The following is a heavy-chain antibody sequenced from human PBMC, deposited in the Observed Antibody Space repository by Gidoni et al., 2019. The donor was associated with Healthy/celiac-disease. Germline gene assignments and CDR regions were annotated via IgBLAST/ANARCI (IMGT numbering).Heavy chain of an antibody. V-gene: IGHV4-30-4*01. D-gene: IGHD2-2*01. CDR3: ARGQEDIVVVPAARDYYYYYYMDV. CDR2: IYYSGST. Sequence: LEWIGYIYYSGSTYYNPSLKSRVTISVDTSKNQFSLKLSSVTAADTAVYYCARGQEDIVVVPAARDYYYYYYMDVWGKGTTVTVS. J-gene: IGHJ6*03.